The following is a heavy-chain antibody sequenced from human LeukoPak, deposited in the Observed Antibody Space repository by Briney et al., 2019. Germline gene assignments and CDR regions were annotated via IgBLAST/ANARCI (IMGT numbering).Heavy chain of an antibody. CDR2: HYYSGSN. D-gene: IGHD2-15*01. J-gene: IGHJ4*02. CDR3: ARDAAHSRVVDY. CDR1: GGSFSSSSHY. Sequence: SETLSLTCTVSGGSFSSSSHYWGRERPPPGQGLVWNGSHYYSGSNYYDPSLKRRVTILVDTSKSQFSLKLSSVTAADTAVYYCARDAAHSRVVDYWGQGTLVTVSS. V-gene: IGHV4-39*07.